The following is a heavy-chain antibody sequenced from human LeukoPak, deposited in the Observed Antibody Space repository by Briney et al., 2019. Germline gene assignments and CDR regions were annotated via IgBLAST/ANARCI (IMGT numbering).Heavy chain of an antibody. V-gene: IGHV4-59*01. CDR3: AREVRGRYYYGSGSDAGNWFDP. D-gene: IGHD3-10*01. CDR1: GGSISSYY. CDR2: IYYSGST. J-gene: IGHJ5*02. Sequence: SETLSLTCTVSGGSISSYYWSWIRQPPGKGLEWIGYIYYSGSTNYNPSLKSRVTISVDTSKSQFSLKLSSVTAADTAVYYCAREVRGRYYYGSGSDAGNWFDPWGQGTLVTVSS.